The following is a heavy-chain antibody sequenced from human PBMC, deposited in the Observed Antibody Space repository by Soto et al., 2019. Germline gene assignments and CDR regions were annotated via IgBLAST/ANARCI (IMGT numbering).Heavy chain of an antibody. V-gene: IGHV3-23*01. CDR3: ARYIPGVRYYGMDV. Sequence: EVQLLESGGGLVQPGGSLRLSCAASGFTFSSYAMKWVRQAPGKGLEWVSLIGESGTPTYYADYVKGRFTIYRDNSGNTLFLEMYSLRAEAPAVYYCARYIPGVRYYGMDVWGQGTTVTVSS. CDR1: GFTFSSYA. D-gene: IGHD5-18*01. CDR2: IGESGTPT. J-gene: IGHJ6*02.